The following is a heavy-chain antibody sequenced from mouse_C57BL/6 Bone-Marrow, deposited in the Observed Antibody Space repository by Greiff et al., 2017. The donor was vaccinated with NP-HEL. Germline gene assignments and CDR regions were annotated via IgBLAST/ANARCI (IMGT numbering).Heavy chain of an antibody. Sequence: QVQLQQSGAELVRPGASVKLSCKASGYTFTDYYINWVKQRPGQGLEWIARIYPGSGNTYYNETFKGKVTQTAEKSSSAAYKQHSRLTSEDSAVYFCAREGYFDVWGTGTTVTVSS. CDR3: AREGYFDV. CDR2: IYPGSGNT. CDR1: GYTFTDYY. V-gene: IGHV1-76*01. J-gene: IGHJ1*03.